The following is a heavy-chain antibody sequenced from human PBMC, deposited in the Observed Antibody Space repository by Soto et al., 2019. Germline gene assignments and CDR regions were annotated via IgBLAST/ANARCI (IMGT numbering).Heavy chain of an antibody. CDR3: AMARCGSIGCTGRAWVDP. CDR2: ILYDGSND. V-gene: IGHV3-30-3*01. D-gene: IGHD2-2*01. J-gene: IGHJ5*02. CDR1: GLTLSSYA. Sequence: QVQLVESGGGVVQPGRTLRLSCAASGLTLSSYAMHWVRQAPGKGLEWVAAILYDGSNDQYADSVKGPFTISRDKSKNTLYLQLNTLSAEATAVYCSAMARCGSIGCTGRAWVDPWGLGNRVSVSS.